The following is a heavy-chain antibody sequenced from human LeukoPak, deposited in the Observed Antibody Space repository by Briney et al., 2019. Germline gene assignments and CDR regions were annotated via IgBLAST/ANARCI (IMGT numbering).Heavy chain of an antibody. J-gene: IGHJ4*02. V-gene: IGHV1-69*06. CDR2: IIPIFGTA. CDR3: ARSYGDYLMYYFDY. Sequence: GASVKVSCKASGGTFSSYAISWVRQAPGQGLEWMGGIIPIFGTANYAQKFQGRVTITAGKSTSTAYMELSSLRSEDTAVYYCARSYGDYLMYYFDYWGQGTLVTVSS. D-gene: IGHD4-17*01. CDR1: GGTFSSYA.